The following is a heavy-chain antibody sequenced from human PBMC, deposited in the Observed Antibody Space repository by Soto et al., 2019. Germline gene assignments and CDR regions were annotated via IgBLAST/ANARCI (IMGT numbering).Heavy chain of an antibody. V-gene: IGHV4-59*01. CDR3: ARSRYSSSFYHDY. D-gene: IGHD6-13*01. Sequence: PSETLSLTCTVSGGSISSYYWSWIRQPPGKGLEWIGYIYYSGSTNYNPSLKSRVTISVDTSKNQFSLKLSSVTAADTAVYYCARSRYSSSFYHDYWGQGTLVTVSS. J-gene: IGHJ4*02. CDR1: GGSISSYY. CDR2: IYYSGST.